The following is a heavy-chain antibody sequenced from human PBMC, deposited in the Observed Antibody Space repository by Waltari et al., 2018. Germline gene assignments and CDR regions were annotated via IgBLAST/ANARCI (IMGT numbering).Heavy chain of an antibody. CDR3: ARHDWAASYYKNWFDP. J-gene: IGHJ5*02. CDR2: VHSGGNT. V-gene: IGHV4-39*01. D-gene: IGHD3-10*01. CDR1: GGSISSSSDY. Sequence: QLQLQESGPGLVKPSETLSLTCTVSGGSISSSSDYWGWIRQPPGKGLEWIGSVHSGGNTYYNSSLKTRVTISVDTSKNQFSLKLSSVTAADSAVYYWARHDWAASYYKNWFDPWGQGTLVTVSS.